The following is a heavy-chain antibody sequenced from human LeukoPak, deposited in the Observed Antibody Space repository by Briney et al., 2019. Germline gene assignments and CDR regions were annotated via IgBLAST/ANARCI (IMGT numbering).Heavy chain of an antibody. J-gene: IGHJ4*02. D-gene: IGHD3-22*01. CDR2: IIPIFGIA. Sequence: ASVKVSCKASGGTFSSYAISWVRQAPGQGLEWMGRIIPIFGIANYAQKFQGRVTITADKSTSTAYMELSSLRSEDTAVYYCARGSDYYDSSGYYPDFDYWGQGTLVTVSS. CDR3: ARGSDYYDSSGYYPDFDY. V-gene: IGHV1-69*04. CDR1: GGTFSSYA.